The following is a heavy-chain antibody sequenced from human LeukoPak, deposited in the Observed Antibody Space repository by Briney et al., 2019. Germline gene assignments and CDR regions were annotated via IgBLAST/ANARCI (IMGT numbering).Heavy chain of an antibody. CDR1: GGSISSGGYY. CDR3: ARESFYGDHSPRFDY. V-gene: IGHV4-31*03. CDR2: IYYSGST. J-gene: IGHJ4*02. Sequence: PSETLSLTCTVSGGSISSGGYYWSWNRQHPGKGLEWIGYIYYSGSTYYNPSLKSRVTISVDTSKNQFSLKLSSVTAADTAVYYCARESFYGDHSPRFDYWGQGTLVTVSS. D-gene: IGHD4-17*01.